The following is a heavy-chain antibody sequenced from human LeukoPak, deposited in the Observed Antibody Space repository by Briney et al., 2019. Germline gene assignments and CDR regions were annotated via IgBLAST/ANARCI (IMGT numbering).Heavy chain of an antibody. J-gene: IGHJ6*02. Sequence: GGSLRLSCAASGFTFSDYNMNWVRQAPGKGLEWVSYITNGGSTIHHADSVKGRFTISRDNAMKTLYLQMNSLRAEDTAVYYCARSIGLTGGGVDVWGQGTTVTVSS. CDR1: GFTFSDYN. CDR2: ITNGGSTI. CDR3: ARSIGLTGGGVDV. V-gene: IGHV3-11*01. D-gene: IGHD3-9*01.